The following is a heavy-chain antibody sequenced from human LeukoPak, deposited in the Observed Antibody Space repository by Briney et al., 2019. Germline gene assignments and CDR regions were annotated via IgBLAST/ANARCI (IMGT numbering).Heavy chain of an antibody. CDR3: ARVRWLVTYNWFDP. Sequence: SETLSLTCTVSGGSISSSSYYWGWIRQPPGKGLEWIGSIYYSGSTYYNPSLKSRVTISVDTSKNQFSLKLSSVTAADTAVYYCARVRWLVTYNWFDPWGQGTLVTVSS. D-gene: IGHD6-19*01. J-gene: IGHJ5*02. V-gene: IGHV4-39*07. CDR2: IYYSGST. CDR1: GGSISSSSYY.